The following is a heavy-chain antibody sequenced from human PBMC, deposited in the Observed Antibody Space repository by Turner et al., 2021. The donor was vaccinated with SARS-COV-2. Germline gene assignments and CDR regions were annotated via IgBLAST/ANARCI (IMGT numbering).Heavy chain of an antibody. Sequence: QLQLQESGPGLVKPSETLSLTCTVSGGSISSSSYSCGWIRQPPGKGLEWIGNIYDSWSTYYNPSLKSRVTISVDPSKNQFSLKLTSVTAAGTAVYYCARLMDTAMDYYGTDVWGQGTTVTVSS. CDR1: GGSISSSSYS. D-gene: IGHD5-18*01. CDR2: IYDSWST. CDR3: ARLMDTAMDYYGTDV. J-gene: IGHJ6*02. V-gene: IGHV4-39*01.